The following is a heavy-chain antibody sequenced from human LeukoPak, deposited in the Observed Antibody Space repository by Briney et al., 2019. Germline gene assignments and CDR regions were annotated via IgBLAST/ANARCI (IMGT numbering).Heavy chain of an antibody. J-gene: IGHJ4*02. CDR2: ISAYNGNT. V-gene: IGHV1-18*04. D-gene: IGHD3-16*01. Sequence: ASVKVSCKASGYTFTGYYMHWVRQAPGQGLEWMGWISAYNGNTNYAQKLQGRVTMTTDTSTSTAYMELRSLRSDDTAVYYCAVITLAPHWGQGTLVTVSS. CDR1: GYTFTGYY. CDR3: AVITLAPH.